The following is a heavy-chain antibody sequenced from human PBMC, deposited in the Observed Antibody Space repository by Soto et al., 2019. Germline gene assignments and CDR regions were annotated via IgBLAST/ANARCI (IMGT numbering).Heavy chain of an antibody. D-gene: IGHD3-16*02. CDR3: AKEVWGSYRLFDY. Sequence: EVQLLESGGGLVQPGVSLRLSCAASGFTFSSYAMSWVRQAPGKGLEWVSAISGSGGSTYYADSVKGRFTISRDNSKNTLYMQMNSLRAEDTAVYYCAKEVWGSYRLFDYWGQGTLVTVSS. CDR2: ISGSGGST. V-gene: IGHV3-23*01. J-gene: IGHJ4*02. CDR1: GFTFSSYA.